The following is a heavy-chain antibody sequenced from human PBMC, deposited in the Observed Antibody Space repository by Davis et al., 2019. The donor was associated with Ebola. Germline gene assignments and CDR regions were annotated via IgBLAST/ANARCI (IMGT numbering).Heavy chain of an antibody. Sequence: HSQTLSLTCAISGDSVSGKNGAWNWIRQSPSRGLEWLGRTYYTSKWYNHYAASVKSRATINPATSKNQFSLQLNSVTPEDTALYYCARGWLRGGMDVWGEGTTVTVSS. CDR1: GDSVSGKNGA. J-gene: IGHJ6*04. V-gene: IGHV6-1*01. CDR2: TYYTSKWYN. D-gene: IGHD5-18*01. CDR3: ARGWLRGGMDV.